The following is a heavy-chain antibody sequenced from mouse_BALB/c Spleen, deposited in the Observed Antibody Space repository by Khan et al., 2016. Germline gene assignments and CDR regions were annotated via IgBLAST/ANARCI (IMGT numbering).Heavy chain of an antibody. D-gene: IGHD2-4*01. CDR3: SRGVYDYEFDY. CDR1: GFNIKDTY. J-gene: IGHJ3*01. V-gene: IGHV14-3*02. CDR2: IDPANGNT. Sequence: VQLQQSGAELVKPGASVKLSCTVSGFNIKDTYMHWVNQRPEQGLEWIGRIDPANGNTKYDPKFQDKATITADTSSNTAYLQLSSLTSEDTAVYYCSRGVYDYEFDYWGQGTLVTVSA.